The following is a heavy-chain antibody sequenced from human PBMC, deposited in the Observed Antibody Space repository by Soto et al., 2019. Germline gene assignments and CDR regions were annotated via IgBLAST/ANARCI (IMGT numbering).Heavy chain of an antibody. Sequence: SETLSLTCAVYGGSFSGYYWSWIRQPPGKGLEWIGEINHSGSTNYNPSLKSRVTISVDTSKNQFSLKLSSVTAADTAVYYCAREDSVYYGMDVWGQGTTVTVSS. CDR2: INHSGST. J-gene: IGHJ6*02. CDR3: AREDSVYYGMDV. V-gene: IGHV4-34*01. CDR1: GGSFSGYY. D-gene: IGHD4-4*01.